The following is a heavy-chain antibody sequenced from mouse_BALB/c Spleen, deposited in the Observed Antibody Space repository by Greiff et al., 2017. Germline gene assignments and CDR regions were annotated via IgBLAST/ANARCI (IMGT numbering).Heavy chain of an antibody. D-gene: IGHD1-1*01. J-gene: IGHJ2*01. CDR3: ARPVVDYFDY. V-gene: IGHV5-6-5*01. Sequence: EVQLVESGGGLVKPGGSLKLSCAASGFTFSSYAMSWVRQTPEKRLEWVASISSGGSTYYPDSVKGRFTISRDNARNILYLQMSSLRSEDTAMYYCARPVVDYFDYWGQGTTLTVSS. CDR2: ISSGGST. CDR1: GFTFSSYA.